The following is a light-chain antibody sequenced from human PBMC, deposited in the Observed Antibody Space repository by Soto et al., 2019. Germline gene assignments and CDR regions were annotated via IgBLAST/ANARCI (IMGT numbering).Light chain of an antibody. CDR2: GAS. J-gene: IGKJ1*01. Sequence: IQLTQSPSSLSASVGDRVTITCRASQDSTKYLAWYQQKPGRAPKLLIYGASTLERGVPSRFSGSGSGTEFTLTISSLQPDDFATYYCQQYHNYWTFGQGTKVDIK. CDR3: QQYHNYWT. V-gene: IGKV1-9*01. CDR1: QDSTKY.